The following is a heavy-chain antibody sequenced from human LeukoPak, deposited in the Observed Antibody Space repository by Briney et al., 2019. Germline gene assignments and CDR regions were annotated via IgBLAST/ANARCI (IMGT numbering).Heavy chain of an antibody. Sequence: GGSLRLSCAASGFTFSSYWMSWVRQAPGKGLEWVANIKQDGSEKYYVDSVKGRFTISRDNAKNSLYLQMNSLRAEDTAVYYCARGTRDSSSGYYGMDVWGQGTMVTVSS. CDR3: ARGTRDSSSGYYGMDV. J-gene: IGHJ6*02. CDR1: GFTFSSYW. V-gene: IGHV3-7*01. CDR2: IKQDGSEK. D-gene: IGHD6-6*01.